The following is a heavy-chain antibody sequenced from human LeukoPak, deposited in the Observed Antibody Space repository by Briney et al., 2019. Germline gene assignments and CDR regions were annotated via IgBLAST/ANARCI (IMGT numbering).Heavy chain of an antibody. CDR1: GNTFTSYH. D-gene: IGHD5-18*01. V-gene: IGHV1-46*01. J-gene: IGHJ4*02. CDR2: INPSGGST. CDR3: ASGDTAMAPGY. Sequence: GASVKVSCKASGNTFTSYHMHWVRQAPGQGLEWMGIINPSGGSTGYAQKFQGRVTMTRDTSISTAYMELSRLRSDDTAVYYCASGDTAMAPGYWGQGTLVTVSS.